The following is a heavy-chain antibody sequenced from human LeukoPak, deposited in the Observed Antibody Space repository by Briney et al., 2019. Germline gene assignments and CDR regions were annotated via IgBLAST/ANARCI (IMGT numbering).Heavy chain of an antibody. CDR3: ARGLKAIGGFYYYYYMDV. CDR2: INPNSGGT. Sequence: GASVKVSCKASGYTFTGYYMHWVRQAPGQGLEWMGWINPNSGGTNYAQKFQGRVTMTRDTSISTAYMELSRLRSDDTAVYYCARGLKAIGGFYYYYYMDVWGKGTTVTISS. CDR1: GYTFTGYY. V-gene: IGHV1-2*02. D-gene: IGHD4-23*01. J-gene: IGHJ6*03.